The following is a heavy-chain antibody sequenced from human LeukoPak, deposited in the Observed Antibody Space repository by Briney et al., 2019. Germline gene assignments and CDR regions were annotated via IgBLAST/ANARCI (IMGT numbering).Heavy chain of an antibody. J-gene: IGHJ4*02. CDR2: ISAYNGNT. V-gene: IGHV1-18*01. Sequence: ASVKVSCKASGYTFTSYGIGWVRQAPGQGLEWMGWISAYNGNTNYAQKLQGRVTMTTDTSTSTAYMELRSLRSDDTAVYYCARDRDYGDYALLDYWGQGTLVTVSS. CDR1: GYTFTSYG. D-gene: IGHD4-17*01. CDR3: ARDRDYGDYALLDY.